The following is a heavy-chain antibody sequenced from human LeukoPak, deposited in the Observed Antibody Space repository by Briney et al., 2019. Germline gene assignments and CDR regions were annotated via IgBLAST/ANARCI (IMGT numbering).Heavy chain of an antibody. Sequence: PSETLSLTCVVSGGSIITNDYWWGWIRQPPGKGLEWIGTIDLAGTTFYNVSLKSRVTISIATSNNQFSLRLSSVTAADTAVYYCARVTGYMKEDQFDYWGQGTLVTVSS. CDR3: ARVTGYMKEDQFDY. D-gene: IGHD6-13*01. CDR2: IDLAGTT. J-gene: IGHJ4*02. CDR1: GGSIITNDYW. V-gene: IGHV4-39*07.